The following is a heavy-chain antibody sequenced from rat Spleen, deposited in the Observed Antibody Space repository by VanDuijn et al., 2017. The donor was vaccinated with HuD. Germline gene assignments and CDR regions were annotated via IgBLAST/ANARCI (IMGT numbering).Heavy chain of an antibody. D-gene: IGHD1-3*01. V-gene: IGHV3-3*01. CDR1: GYSITSNY. Sequence: EVQLQESGPGLVKPSQSLSLTCSVTGYSITSNYWGWIRKFPGNKLEWMGYINSAGNTHYNPSLRSRYSISRDKSKNQFFLQVNSVTPEDTATYYCARLHYGLDYWGQGVMVTVSS. CDR3: ARLHYGLDY. CDR2: INSAGNT. J-gene: IGHJ2*01.